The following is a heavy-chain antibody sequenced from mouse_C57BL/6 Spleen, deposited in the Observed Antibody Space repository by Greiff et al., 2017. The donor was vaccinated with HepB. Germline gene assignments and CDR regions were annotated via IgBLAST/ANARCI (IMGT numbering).Heavy chain of an antibody. CDR1: GYTFTSYW. CDR2: IDPSDSYT. CDR3: ARHSVDYGSLYYYAIDY. D-gene: IGHD1-1*01. J-gene: IGHJ4*01. Sequence: QVQLQQPGAELVKPGASVKLSCKASGYTFTSYWMQWVKQRPGQGLEWIGEIDPSDSYTNYNQKFKGKATLTVDTSSSTAYMQLSSLTSEDSAVYYCARHSVDYGSLYYYAIDYWGQGTSVTVSS. V-gene: IGHV1-50*01.